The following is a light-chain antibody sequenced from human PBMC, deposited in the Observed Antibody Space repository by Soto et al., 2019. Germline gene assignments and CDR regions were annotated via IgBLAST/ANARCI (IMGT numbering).Light chain of an antibody. CDR3: QQYGSSPT. Sequence: EIVLTQSPGTLSLSPGERATLSCRASQSVSSSYLAWYQQKPGQAPRLLIYGASSRATGSPDRFSGSGSGTDFTLTISRLEPDDFSVYYCQQYGSSPTFGGETKVEIK. V-gene: IGKV3-20*01. J-gene: IGKJ4*01. CDR2: GAS. CDR1: QSVSSSY.